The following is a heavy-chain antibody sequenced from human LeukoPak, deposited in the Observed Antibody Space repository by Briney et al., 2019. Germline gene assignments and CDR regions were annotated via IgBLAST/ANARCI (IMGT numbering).Heavy chain of an antibody. CDR1: GGTFSSYA. J-gene: IGHJ6*03. CDR2: IIPIFGTA. V-gene: IGHV1-69*05. Sequence: ASVKVSCTASGGTFSSYAISWVRQAPGQGLEWMGGIIPIFGTANYAQKFQGRVTITTDESTSTAYMELSSLRSEDTAVYYCARDYYDSTYYYYYMDVWGKGTTVTVSS. CDR3: ARDYYDSTYYYYYMDV. D-gene: IGHD3-22*01.